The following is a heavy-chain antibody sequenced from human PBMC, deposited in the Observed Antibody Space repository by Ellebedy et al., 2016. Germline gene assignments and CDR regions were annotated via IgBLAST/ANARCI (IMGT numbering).Heavy chain of an antibody. Sequence: SETLSLXXAVSGGSISSGYSYWSWIRQPAGRELEWIGHVFTRGSTNYNPSLKSRVTMSIDTSRNQFALKLGSVTAADTAIYYCARSPHPASTGYRGAFDYWGQGTLVTVSS. CDR3: ARSPHPASTGYRGAFDY. D-gene: IGHD3-22*01. V-gene: IGHV4-61*09. CDR1: GGSISSGYSY. J-gene: IGHJ4*02. CDR2: VFTRGST.